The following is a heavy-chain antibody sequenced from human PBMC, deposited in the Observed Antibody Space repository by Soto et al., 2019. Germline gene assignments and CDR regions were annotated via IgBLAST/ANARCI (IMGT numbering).Heavy chain of an antibody. CDR3: ARQSGMDV. V-gene: IGHV5-51*01. D-gene: IGHD5-12*01. CDR1: GSRFSGYW. Sequence: GESMRSTCQSCGSRFSGYWIGLVRQMPGKGLEWLGIIFPGDSDTKYSPSFQGQVIISADKSIRTAYLQWSSLKASDTAIYYCARQSGMDVWGQGTTVTVSS. CDR2: IFPGDSDT. J-gene: IGHJ6*02.